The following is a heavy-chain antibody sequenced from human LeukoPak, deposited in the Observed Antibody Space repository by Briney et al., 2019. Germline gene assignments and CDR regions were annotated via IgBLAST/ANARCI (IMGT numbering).Heavy chain of an antibody. CDR2: IYHSGTT. CDR3: ASGPWYYDFWSSSAFDI. Sequence: SETLSLTCTVSGGSISSGGYSWSWIRQPPGTGLERIGYIYHSGTTYYNPSLKSRVTISVDKSKNQFSLKLSSVTAADTAVYYCASGPWYYDFWSSSAFDIWGQGTMVTVSS. V-gene: IGHV4-30-2*01. J-gene: IGHJ3*02. D-gene: IGHD3-3*01. CDR1: GGSISSGGYS.